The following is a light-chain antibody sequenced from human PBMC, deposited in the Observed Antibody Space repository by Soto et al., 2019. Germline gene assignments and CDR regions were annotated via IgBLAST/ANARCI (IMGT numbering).Light chain of an antibody. CDR1: QSVLYSSNNKNY. CDR3: QQYYSTPLT. CDR2: WAS. J-gene: IGKJ1*01. Sequence: DIVMTQSPDSLAVSLGERATINCKSSQSVLYSSNNKNYLAWYQQSPGQPPKLLIYWASTRESGVPDRFSGSGSGTDLTLTISSLQAEDVAVYYCQQYYSTPLTFGQGTKVEI. V-gene: IGKV4-1*01.